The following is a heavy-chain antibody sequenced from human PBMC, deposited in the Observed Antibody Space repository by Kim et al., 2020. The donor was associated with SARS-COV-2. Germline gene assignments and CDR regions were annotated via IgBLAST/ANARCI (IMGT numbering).Heavy chain of an antibody. D-gene: IGHD3-3*01. Sequence: GGSLRLSCAASGFTFSSYAMHWVRQAPGKGLEWVAVISYDGSNKYYVDSVKGRFTISRDNSKNTLYLQMNSLRAEDTAVYYCARGGGHYDFWSGFPRSWCFDLWGRGTLVTVSS. CDR1: GFTFSSYA. CDR2: ISYDGSNK. J-gene: IGHJ2*01. CDR3: ARGGGHYDFWSGFPRSWCFDL. V-gene: IGHV3-30*04.